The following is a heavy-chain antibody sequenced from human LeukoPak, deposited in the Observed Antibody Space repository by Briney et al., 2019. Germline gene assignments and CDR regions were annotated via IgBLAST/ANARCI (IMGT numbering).Heavy chain of an antibody. CDR3: ANGEGSSHHGYY. J-gene: IGHJ4*02. CDR1: GFTFSNYS. D-gene: IGHD6-13*01. Sequence: GGSLRLSCVASGFTFSNYSMNWVRQAPGKGLEWVSSISGSNSYIYYADSVRGRFTISRDNAKNSLYLQMNSLRAEDTAVYYCANGEGSSHHGYYWGQGTLVTVSS. CDR2: ISGSNSYI. V-gene: IGHV3-21*04.